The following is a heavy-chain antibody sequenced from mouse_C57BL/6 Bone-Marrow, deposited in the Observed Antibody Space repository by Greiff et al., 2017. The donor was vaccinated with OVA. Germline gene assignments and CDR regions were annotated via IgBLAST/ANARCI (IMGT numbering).Heavy chain of an antibody. Sequence: EVQLQQSGAELVRPGASVKLSCTASGFNIKDDYMHWVKQRPEQGLEWIGWIDPENGDTEYASKFQGKATITADTSSNTAYLQLSSLTSEDTAVYYCTPSRIGDFDYWGQGTTLTVSS. CDR2: IDPENGDT. CDR1: GFNIKDDY. CDR3: TPSRIGDFDY. J-gene: IGHJ2*01. V-gene: IGHV14-4*01.